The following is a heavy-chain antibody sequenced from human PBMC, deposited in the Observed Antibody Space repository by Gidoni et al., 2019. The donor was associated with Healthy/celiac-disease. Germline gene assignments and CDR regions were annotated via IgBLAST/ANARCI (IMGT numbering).Heavy chain of an antibody. V-gene: IGHV3-23*01. D-gene: IGHD2-15*01. CDR3: AKSGSSCSGGSCYSNSGAELDY. Sequence: RFTISRDNSKNTLYLQMNSLRAEDTAVYYCAKSGSSCSGGSCYSNSGAELDYWGQGTLVTVSS. J-gene: IGHJ4*02.